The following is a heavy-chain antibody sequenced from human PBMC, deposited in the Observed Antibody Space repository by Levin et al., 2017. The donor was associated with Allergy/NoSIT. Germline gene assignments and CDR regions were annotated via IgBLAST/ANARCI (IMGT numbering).Heavy chain of an antibody. CDR2: IYYSGST. J-gene: IGHJ4*02. CDR3: ASQGYSSSWFIG. Sequence: SETLSLTCTVSGGSISSYYWSWIRQPPGKGLEWIGYIYYSGSTNYNPSLKSRVTISVDTSKNQFSLKLSSVTAADTAVYYCASQGYSSSWFIGWGQGTLVTVSS. V-gene: IGHV4-59*08. D-gene: IGHD6-13*01. CDR1: GGSISSYY.